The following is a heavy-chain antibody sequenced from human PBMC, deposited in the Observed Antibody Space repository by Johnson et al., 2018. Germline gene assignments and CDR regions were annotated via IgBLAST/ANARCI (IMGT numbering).Heavy chain of an antibody. CDR3: AKGGGRGSSSWTYYYYTDV. CDR2: ISYDGSNK. CDR1: GFTFSSYG. V-gene: IGHV3-30*18. D-gene: IGHD6-13*01. Sequence: VQLVESGGGVVQPGRSLRLSCAASGFTFSSYGMHWVRQAPGKGLEWVAVISYDGSNKYYADSVKGRFTISRDNSKNTLYLQMNSLRAEDTAVYYCAKGGGRGSSSWTYYYYTDVWGKGTTVTGSS. J-gene: IGHJ6*03.